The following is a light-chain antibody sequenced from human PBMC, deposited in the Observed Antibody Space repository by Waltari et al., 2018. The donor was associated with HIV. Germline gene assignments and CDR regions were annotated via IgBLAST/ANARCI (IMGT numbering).Light chain of an antibody. CDR3: SSFANRDGFYVL. J-gene: IGLJ2*01. CDR2: EVT. Sequence: SASGSPGQSVTLSCTGTNSDIGTYDYVSWYQQHPGKAPKLVISEVTKRPSGVSDRFSGSKSGNTAFLTVSGLQAEDEADYYCSSFANRDGFYVLFGGGTRLTVL. CDR1: NSDIGTYDY. V-gene: IGLV2-8*01.